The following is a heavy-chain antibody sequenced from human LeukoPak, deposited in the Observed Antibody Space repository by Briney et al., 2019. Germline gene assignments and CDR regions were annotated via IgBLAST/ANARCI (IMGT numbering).Heavy chain of an antibody. V-gene: IGHV3-30*04. CDR3: AREDGAYGSGSYPDY. Sequence: RPGRSLRLSCAASGFTFSSYAMHWVRQAPGKGLEWVAVISYDGGNKYYADSVKGRFTISRDNSKNTLYLQMNSLRAEDTAVYYCAREDGAYGSGSYPDYWGQGTLVTVSS. CDR2: ISYDGGNK. CDR1: GFTFSSYA. J-gene: IGHJ4*02. D-gene: IGHD3-10*01.